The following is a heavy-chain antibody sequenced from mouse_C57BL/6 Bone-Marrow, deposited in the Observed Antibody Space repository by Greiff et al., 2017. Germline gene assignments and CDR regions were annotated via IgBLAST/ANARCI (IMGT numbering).Heavy chain of an antibody. J-gene: IGHJ1*03. V-gene: IGHV1-19*01. CDR2: INPYNGGT. CDR3: ARGREWLLRWYFDV. Sequence: EVQLQQSGPVLVKPGASVKMSCKASGYTFTDYYMNWVKQSQGKSLEWIGVINPYNGGTSYNQKFKGKATLTVDKSSSTAYMELNSLTSEDSAVYYGARGREWLLRWYFDVWGTGTTVTVSS. D-gene: IGHD2-3*01. CDR1: GYTFTDYY.